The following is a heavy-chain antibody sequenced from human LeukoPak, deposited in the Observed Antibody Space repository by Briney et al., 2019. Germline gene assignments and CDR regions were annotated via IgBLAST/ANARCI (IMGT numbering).Heavy chain of an antibody. CDR3: ASSGGPGDYRSINWFDP. V-gene: IGHV4-59*01. CDR1: GGSISSYY. Sequence: PSETLSFTCTVSGGSISSYYWSWIRQPPGKGLEWIGYFYYSGSTNYNPSLKSRVTISVDTSKNQFSLKLSSVTAADTAVYYCASSGGPGDYRSINWFDPWGQGTLVTVSS. D-gene: IGHD4-17*01. J-gene: IGHJ5*02. CDR2: FYYSGST.